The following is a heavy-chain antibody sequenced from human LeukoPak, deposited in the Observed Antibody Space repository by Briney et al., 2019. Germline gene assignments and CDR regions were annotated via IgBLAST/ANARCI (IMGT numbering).Heavy chain of an antibody. CDR3: ASLSGYYYYHSSFDY. CDR1: GGSISSGGYY. Sequence: SETLSLTCTVSGGSISSGGYYWSWIRQHPGKGLEWIGYTYYTGNTKYNPSLKSRVTISVDTSKNQFSLKVTSVTAADTAVYYCASLSGYYYYHSSFDYWGQGTLVTVSS. J-gene: IGHJ4*02. V-gene: IGHV4-61*08. CDR2: TYYTGNT. D-gene: IGHD3-22*01.